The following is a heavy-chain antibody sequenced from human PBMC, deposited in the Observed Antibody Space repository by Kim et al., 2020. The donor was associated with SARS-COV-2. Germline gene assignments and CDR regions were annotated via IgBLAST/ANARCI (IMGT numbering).Heavy chain of an antibody. Sequence: GGSLRLSCAASGFTFSSYGMHWVRQAPGKGLEWVAVISYDGSNKYYADSVKGRFTISRDNSKNTLYLQMNSLRAEDTAVYYCAKDYGGSYRGDYYFDYWGQGTLVTVSS. CDR2: ISYDGSNK. J-gene: IGHJ4*02. D-gene: IGHD1-26*01. V-gene: IGHV3-30*18. CDR1: GFTFSSYG. CDR3: AKDYGGSYRGDYYFDY.